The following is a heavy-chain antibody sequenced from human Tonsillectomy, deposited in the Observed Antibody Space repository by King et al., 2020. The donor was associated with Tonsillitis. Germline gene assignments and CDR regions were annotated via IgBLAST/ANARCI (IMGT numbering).Heavy chain of an antibody. D-gene: IGHD6-13*01. J-gene: IGHJ2*01. CDR3: AKDGHKYSGSWSSYFDL. CDR1: RFRFSTYA. V-gene: IGHV3-23*04. CDR2: VSASDGST. Sequence: VQLVESGGGLVQPGGSLRLSCATSRFRFSTYAMTWVRQAPGKGLEWVSTVSASDGSTYYADSVKGRFTISRDFSKNTLYLQMNSLRAEDTAVYYCAKDGHKYSGSWSSYFDLWGRGTLVTVSS.